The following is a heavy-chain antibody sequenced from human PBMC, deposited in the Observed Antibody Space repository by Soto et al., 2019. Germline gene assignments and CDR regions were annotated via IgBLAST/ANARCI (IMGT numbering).Heavy chain of an antibody. V-gene: IGHV1-69*13. CDR3: ARDLIVVVPAATGGSYYYYGMDV. J-gene: IGHJ6*02. CDR2: IIPIFGTA. CDR1: GGTFSSYA. Sequence: ASVKVSCKASGGTFSSYAISWVRQAPGQGLEWMGGIIPIFGTANYAQKSQGRVTITADESTSTAYMELSSLRSEDTAVYYCARDLIVVVPAATGGSYYYYGMDVWGQGTTVTVSS. D-gene: IGHD2-2*01.